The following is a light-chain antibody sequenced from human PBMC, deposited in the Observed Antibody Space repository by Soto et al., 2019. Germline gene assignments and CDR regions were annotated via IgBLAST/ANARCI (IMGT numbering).Light chain of an antibody. CDR2: DAS. CDR3: QQRSNWPPIT. Sequence: IVLTQSPGTLSLSPVERATLSCMASQSVSSYLAWYQQKPGQAPRLLIYDASNRATGTPARFSGSGSGTDFTLTISSLEPEDFAVYYCQQRSNWPPITFGQGTRLEIK. CDR1: QSVSSY. V-gene: IGKV3-11*01. J-gene: IGKJ5*01.